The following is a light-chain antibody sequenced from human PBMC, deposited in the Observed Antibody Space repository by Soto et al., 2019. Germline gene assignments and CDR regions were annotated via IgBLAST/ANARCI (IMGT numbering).Light chain of an antibody. V-gene: IGKV3-15*01. Sequence: EIVVTQSPATLSVSPGERATLSCRASQSVSSNLAWYQQKPGQAPRLLIYGASTRATGVPARFSGSGSGTEFTLTIRSLQSEDFAVYCCQQYNNWPTFGQGTKVELK. CDR1: QSVSSN. CDR3: QQYNNWPT. CDR2: GAS. J-gene: IGKJ1*01.